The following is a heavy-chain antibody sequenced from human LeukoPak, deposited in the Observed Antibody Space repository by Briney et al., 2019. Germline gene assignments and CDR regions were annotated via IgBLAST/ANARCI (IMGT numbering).Heavy chain of an antibody. CDR3: ARDPIGGNLDY. J-gene: IGHJ4*02. D-gene: IGHD4-23*01. V-gene: IGHV3-30-3*01. CDR1: GFTFSSYA. Sequence: GGSLRLSCAASGFTFSSYAMHWVRQAPGKGLEWVAVISYDGSNKYYADSVKGRFTISRDSSKNTLYLQMNSLRAEDTAVYYCARDPIGGNLDYWGQGTLVTVSS. CDR2: ISYDGSNK.